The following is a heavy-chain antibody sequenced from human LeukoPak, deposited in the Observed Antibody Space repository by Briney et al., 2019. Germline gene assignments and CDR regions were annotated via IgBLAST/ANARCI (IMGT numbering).Heavy chain of an antibody. CDR2: IKQDGSEK. V-gene: IGHV3-7*01. J-gene: IGHJ4*02. CDR3: ARGRGNDY. Sequence: PTGGSLRLSCAASGFTFSSYAMSWVRQAPGKGLEWVANIKQDGSEKYYVDSVKGRFTISRDNAKNSLYLQMNSLRAEDTAVYFCARGRGNDYWGQGTLVTVSS. CDR1: GFTFSSYA.